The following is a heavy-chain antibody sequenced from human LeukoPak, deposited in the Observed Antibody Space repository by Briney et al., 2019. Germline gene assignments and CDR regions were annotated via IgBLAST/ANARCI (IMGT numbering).Heavy chain of an antibody. D-gene: IGHD3-10*01. Sequence: GGSLKLSCAASGFNVSDDYITWVRQAPGKGLEWVTVIYTGGSTDSVDSVKGRFTISRDSTKNMVYLQMESLRAEDTAVYYCARDRVYGSGIRTWGQGTLVTVSS. CDR2: IYTGGST. CDR1: GFNVSDDY. CDR3: ARDRVYGSGIRT. J-gene: IGHJ4*02. V-gene: IGHV3-66*01.